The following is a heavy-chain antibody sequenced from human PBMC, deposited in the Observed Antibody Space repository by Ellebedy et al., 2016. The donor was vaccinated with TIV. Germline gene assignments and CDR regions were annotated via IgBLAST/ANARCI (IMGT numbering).Heavy chain of an antibody. J-gene: IGHJ4*02. V-gene: IGHV3-21*01. D-gene: IGHD6-13*01. CDR2: ISSSATYI. Sequence: GESLKISCAASGFSFRSYWMSWVRQAPGKGLEWVSSISSSATYIHNADSVKGRFTISRDNAKNSLYLQMNSLRVEVTAGYYCARPGASYSSSWYDFDCWGQGTLVTVSS. CDR3: ARPGASYSSSWYDFDC. CDR1: GFSFRSYW.